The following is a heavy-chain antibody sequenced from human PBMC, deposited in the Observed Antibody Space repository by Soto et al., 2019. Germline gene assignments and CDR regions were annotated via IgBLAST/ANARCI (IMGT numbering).Heavy chain of an antibody. CDR1: GFTISDAW. V-gene: IGHV3-15*07. CDR2: IKSIRDGGTT. D-gene: IGHD3-9*01. J-gene: IGHJ4*02. CDR3: ARNPTYYDILTGYYISDFDY. Sequence: GGSLRLSCAASGFTISDAWINWVRQAPGMGLEWVGRIKSIRDGGTTDFAAPVKARFAISRDDSKNTLYLQMNSLRAEDTAVYYCARNPTYYDILTGYYISDFDYWGQGTLVTVSS.